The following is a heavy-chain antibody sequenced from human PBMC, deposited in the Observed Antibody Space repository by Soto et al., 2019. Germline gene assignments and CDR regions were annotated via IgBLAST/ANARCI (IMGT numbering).Heavy chain of an antibody. Sequence: PSETLSLTCTVSGASISSGGYYWSWIRQHPGKGLEWIANIYYSGSTYYNPSLKSRVTIPIDTPKNQFSLKLSSVTAADTAVYYCAKARAWELLFDFWGQGTLVTVSS. D-gene: IGHD1-26*01. CDR3: AKARAWELLFDF. J-gene: IGHJ4*02. CDR2: IYYSGST. V-gene: IGHV4-31*03. CDR1: GASISSGGYY.